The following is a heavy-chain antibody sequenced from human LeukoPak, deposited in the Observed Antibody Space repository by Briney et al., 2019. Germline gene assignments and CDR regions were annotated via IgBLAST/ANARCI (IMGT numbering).Heavy chain of an antibody. V-gene: IGHV1-58*01. D-gene: IGHD4-11*01. Sequence: ASVKVSCKASGFTFTSSAVQWVRQARGQRLEWIGWIVVGSGNTNYVQKFQERVTITRDMSTSTAYMELSSLRSEDTAVYYCAADPPNSYYYYYYGMDVWGQGTTVTVSS. J-gene: IGHJ6*02. CDR3: AADPPNSYYYYYYGMDV. CDR2: IVVGSGNT. CDR1: GFTFTSSA.